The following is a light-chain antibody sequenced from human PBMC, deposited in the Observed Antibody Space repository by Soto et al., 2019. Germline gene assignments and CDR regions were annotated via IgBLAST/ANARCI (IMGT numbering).Light chain of an antibody. V-gene: IGKV3D-15*01. CDR3: QQYNNWPSIT. CDR1: QSVSNN. J-gene: IGKJ5*01. CDR2: GAS. Sequence: EIVLTQSPATLSVSPGERATLSCRSSQSVSNNLAWYQQKPGQAPRLLVYGASSRATGIPDRFSGSGSGTEFTLTISSLQSEDFAVYYCQQYNNWPSITFGQGTRLEIK.